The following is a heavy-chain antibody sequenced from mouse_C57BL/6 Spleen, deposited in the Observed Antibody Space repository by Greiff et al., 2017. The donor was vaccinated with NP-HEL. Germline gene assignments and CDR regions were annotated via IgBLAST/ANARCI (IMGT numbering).Heavy chain of an antibody. J-gene: IGHJ4*01. V-gene: IGHV5-4*03. D-gene: IGHD2-2*01. CDR1: GFTFSSYA. CDR2: ISDGGSYT. Sequence: EVKLVESGGGLVKPGGSLKLSCAASGFTFSSYAMSWVRQTPEKRLEWVATISDGGSYTYYPDNVKGRFTISRDNAKNILYLQMSQLKSEDTAMYYCARVGYALDYWGQGTSVTVSS. CDR3: ARVGYALDY.